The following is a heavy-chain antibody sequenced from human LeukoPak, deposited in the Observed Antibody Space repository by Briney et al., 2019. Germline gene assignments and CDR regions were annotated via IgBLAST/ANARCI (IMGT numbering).Heavy chain of an antibody. V-gene: IGHV3-48*03. CDR1: GFTFSSYE. CDR3: ARDKRLSGSSTDDAFDI. Sequence: GGSLRLSCAASGFTFSSYEMNWVRQAPGKGLEWVSYISSSGSPIYYADSVKGRFTISRDNAKNSLFLQMSSLRAEDTAVYYCARDKRLSGSSTDDAFDIWGQGTLVTVSS. J-gene: IGHJ3*02. D-gene: IGHD1-26*01. CDR2: ISSSGSPI.